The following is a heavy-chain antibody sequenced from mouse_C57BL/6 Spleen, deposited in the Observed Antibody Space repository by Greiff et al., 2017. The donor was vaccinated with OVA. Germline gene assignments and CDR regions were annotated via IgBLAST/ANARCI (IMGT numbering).Heavy chain of an antibody. V-gene: IGHV1-15*01. CDR1: GYTFTDYE. Sequence: VKLQESGAELVRPGASVTLSCKASGYTFTDYEMHWVKQTPVHGLEWIGAIDPETGGTAYNQKFKGKAILTADKSSSTAYMELRSLTSEDSAVYYCTRPPSGYSNYFDYWGQGTTLTVSS. D-gene: IGHD2-5*01. CDR2: IDPETGGT. J-gene: IGHJ2*01. CDR3: TRPPSGYSNYFDY.